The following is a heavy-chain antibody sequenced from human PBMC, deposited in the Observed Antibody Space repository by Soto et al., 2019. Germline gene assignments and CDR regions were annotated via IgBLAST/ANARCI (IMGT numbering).Heavy chain of an antibody. Sequence: WGSLRLSCAASGFPFSSSSMNWFRQAPGKGLEWVSSISSSSSYIYYADSVKGRFTISRDNAKNSLYLHMNSLRADDTAVYYCARDLGEASAFWGQGTLVTVSS. CDR2: ISSSSSYI. CDR3: ARDLGEASAF. CDR1: GFPFSSSS. J-gene: IGHJ4*02. V-gene: IGHV3-21*01. D-gene: IGHD3-10*01.